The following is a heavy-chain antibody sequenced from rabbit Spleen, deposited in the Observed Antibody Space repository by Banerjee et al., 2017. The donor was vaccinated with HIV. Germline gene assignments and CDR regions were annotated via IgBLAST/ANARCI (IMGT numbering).Heavy chain of an antibody. D-gene: IGHD2-1*01. J-gene: IGHJ3*01. CDR1: GFSFSSGYY. V-gene: IGHV1S45*01. Sequence: QEQLEESGGGLVKPEASLTLTCTASGFSFSSGYYMCWVRQAPGKGLEWIGCIYAGSPSNTAYASWAKGRFTISKTSSTTVTLQMTSLTAADTATYFCARAYTRYDYLSLWGQGTLVTVS. CDR3: ARAYTRYDYLSL. CDR2: IYAGSPSNT.